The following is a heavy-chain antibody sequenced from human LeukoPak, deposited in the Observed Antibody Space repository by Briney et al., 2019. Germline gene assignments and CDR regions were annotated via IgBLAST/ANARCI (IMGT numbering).Heavy chain of an antibody. Sequence: SVKVSCKASGGTFSSYSMNWVRQAPGHGLEWMGGIIPVLSRTNYAQKFQGRVTITADTSTNTAYMELSSPTSEDTAVYLCARAKQQLDPFDIWGQGTLVTVSS. CDR2: IIPVLSRT. CDR1: GGTFSSYS. J-gene: IGHJ3*02. D-gene: IGHD6-13*01. CDR3: ARAKQQLDPFDI. V-gene: IGHV1-69*08.